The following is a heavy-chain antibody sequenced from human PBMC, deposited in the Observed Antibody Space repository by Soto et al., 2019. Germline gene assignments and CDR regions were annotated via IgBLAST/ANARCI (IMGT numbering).Heavy chain of an antibody. D-gene: IGHD2-2*02. J-gene: IGHJ5*02. Sequence: SETLSLTCTVSGGSISSSSYYWGWIRQSPGKGLEWIGSIYYSGSTYYNPSLKSRVTISVDTSKNQFSLRLSSVTAADTAVYYCARHLEEIYCSSPTCYRWFDPWGQGTLVTVSS. CDR3: ARHLEEIYCSSPTCYRWFDP. V-gene: IGHV4-39*01. CDR2: IYYSGST. CDR1: GGSISSSSYY.